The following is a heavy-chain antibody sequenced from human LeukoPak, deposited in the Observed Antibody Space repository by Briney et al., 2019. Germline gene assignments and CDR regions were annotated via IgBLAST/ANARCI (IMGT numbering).Heavy chain of an antibody. Sequence: PSETLSLSCTVSGGXIISSTYYSGWIRQPPGKCLEWGGCIYYSGTTSYNPSLKSRVTISVDTSRNQFSLKLSSVTAADTAVFHCARHSRGYYDSTGYYYGSHAFDIWGQGTMVTVSS. D-gene: IGHD3-22*01. CDR2: IYYSGTT. CDR3: ARHSRGYYDSTGYYYGSHAFDI. CDR1: GGXIISSTYY. J-gene: IGHJ3*02. V-gene: IGHV4-39*01.